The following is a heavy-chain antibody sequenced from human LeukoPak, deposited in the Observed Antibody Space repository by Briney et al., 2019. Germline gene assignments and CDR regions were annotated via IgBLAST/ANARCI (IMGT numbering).Heavy chain of an antibody. CDR1: GYTFTGYY. D-gene: IGHD2-2*01. Sequence: ASVKVSCKASGYTFTGYYMHWLRQAPGQGLEWMGWINPNSGGTNYAQKFQGRVTMTRDTSISTAYMELSRLRSDDTAVYYCATGYCSSTSCYHNDAFDIWGQGTMVTVSS. CDR2: INPNSGGT. J-gene: IGHJ3*02. V-gene: IGHV1-2*02. CDR3: ATGYCSSTSCYHNDAFDI.